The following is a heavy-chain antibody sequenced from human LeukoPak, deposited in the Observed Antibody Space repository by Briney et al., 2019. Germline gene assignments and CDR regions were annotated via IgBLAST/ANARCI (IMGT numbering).Heavy chain of an antibody. V-gene: IGHV1-69*13. CDR1: GGTFSSYA. Sequence: ASVKVSCKASGGTFSSYAISWVRQAPGQGLEWMGGIIPIFGTTNYAQKLQGRVTITADESTSTAYMELSSLRSDDTAVYYCASWLRGVIGAFDIWGQGTMVTVSS. D-gene: IGHD3-10*01. CDR3: ASWLRGVIGAFDI. J-gene: IGHJ3*02. CDR2: IIPIFGTT.